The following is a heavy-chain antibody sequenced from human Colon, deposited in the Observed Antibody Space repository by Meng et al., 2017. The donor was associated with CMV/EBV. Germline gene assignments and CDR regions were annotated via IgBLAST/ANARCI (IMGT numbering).Heavy chain of an antibody. CDR2: IRYDGSNK. J-gene: IGHJ4*02. V-gene: IGHV3-30*02. Sequence: GGPLRLPCAASGFTFSSYGMHWVRQAPGKGLEWVAFIRYDGSNKYYADSVKGRFTISRDNSKNTLYLQMNSLRAEDTAVYYCAKGGYSSSPSGDYWGQGTLVTVSS. CDR3: AKGGYSSSPSGDY. CDR1: GFTFSSYG. D-gene: IGHD6-6*01.